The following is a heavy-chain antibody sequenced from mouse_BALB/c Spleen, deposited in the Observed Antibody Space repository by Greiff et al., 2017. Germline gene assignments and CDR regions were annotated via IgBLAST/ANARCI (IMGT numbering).Heavy chain of an antibody. CDR2: ISSGSSTI. CDR3: ARGMDRAMDY. J-gene: IGHJ4*01. CDR1: GFTFSSFG. D-gene: IGHD2-14*01. V-gene: IGHV5-17*02. Sequence: EVMLVESGGGLVQPGGSRKLSCAASGFTFSSFGMHWVRQAPEKGLEWVAYISSGSSTIYYADTVKGRFTISRDNPKSTLFLQMTSLRSEDTAMYYCARGMDRAMDYWGQGTSVTVSS.